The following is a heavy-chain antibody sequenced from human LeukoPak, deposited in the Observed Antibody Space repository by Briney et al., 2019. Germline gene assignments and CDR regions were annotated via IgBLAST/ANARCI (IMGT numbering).Heavy chain of an antibody. D-gene: IGHD1-26*01. Sequence: SETLSLTCAVYGGSFSGYYGSWVRQPPGKGLEWIGEINHSGSTNYNPSLKSRVTISVDTSKNQFSLKLSSVTAADTAVYYCARHSGGTYYVNFDPWGQGTLVAVSS. CDR1: GGSFSGYY. CDR2: INHSGST. V-gene: IGHV4-34*01. J-gene: IGHJ5*02. CDR3: ARHSGGTYYVNFDP.